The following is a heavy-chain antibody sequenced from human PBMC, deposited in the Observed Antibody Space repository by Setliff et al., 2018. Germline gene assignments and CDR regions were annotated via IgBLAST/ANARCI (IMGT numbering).Heavy chain of an antibody. D-gene: IGHD3-3*01. V-gene: IGHV1-3*01. CDR1: GGTFSSYA. CDR2: INAGNGNT. CDR3: ARSPPTSTYYDFWSGYSYYFDY. J-gene: IGHJ4*02. Sequence: ASVKVSCKASGGTFSSYAISWVRQAPGQGLEWMGWINAGNGNTKYSQKFQGRVTITRDTSASTAYMELSSLRSEDTAVYYCARSPPTSTYYDFWSGYSYYFDYWGQGTLVTVSS.